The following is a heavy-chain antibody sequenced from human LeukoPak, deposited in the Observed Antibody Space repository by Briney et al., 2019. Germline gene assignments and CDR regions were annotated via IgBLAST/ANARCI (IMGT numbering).Heavy chain of an antibody. J-gene: IGHJ5*02. CDR2: MNPNSGNT. CDR3: ARADISGYNGFAP. D-gene: IGHD3-22*01. Sequence: ASVKVSCKASGYTFTSYDINWVRQATGQGLEWMGWMNPNSGNTGYPQKFQGRVTMTRNTSISTAYMELSSLRSGDTAVYYCARADISGYNGFAPWGQGTLVTVSS. CDR1: GYTFTSYD. V-gene: IGHV1-8*01.